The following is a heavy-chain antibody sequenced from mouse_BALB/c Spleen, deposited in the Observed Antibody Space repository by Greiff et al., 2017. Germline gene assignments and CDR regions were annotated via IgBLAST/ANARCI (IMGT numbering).Heavy chain of an antibody. Sequence: EVQLQESGPGLVKPSQSLSLTCTVTGYSITSDYAWNWIRQFPGNKLEWMGYISYSGSTSYNPSLKSRISITRDTSKNQFFLQLNSVTTEDTATYYCARRAALYAMDYWGQGTSVTVSS. CDR3: ARRAALYAMDY. CDR2: ISYSGST. CDR1: GYSITSDYA. V-gene: IGHV3-2*02. J-gene: IGHJ4*01. D-gene: IGHD3-3*01.